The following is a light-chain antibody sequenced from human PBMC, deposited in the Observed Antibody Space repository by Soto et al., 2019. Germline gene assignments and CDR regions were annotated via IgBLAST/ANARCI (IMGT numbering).Light chain of an antibody. J-gene: IGKJ2*01. Sequence: EIVLTQSPGTLSLSPGERATLSCRASQSVSSSYLAWYQQKPGEAPRLLIYGASSTATGIPDRFSGSGSGTHFTDTISRLGHEEFAEYNGKGYGSWPYTFGQRSKV. V-gene: IGKV3-20*01. CDR1: QSVSSSY. CDR2: GAS. CDR3: KGYGSWPYT.